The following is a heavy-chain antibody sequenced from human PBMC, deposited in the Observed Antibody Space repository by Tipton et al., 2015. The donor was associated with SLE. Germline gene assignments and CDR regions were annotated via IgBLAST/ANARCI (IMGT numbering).Heavy chain of an antibody. V-gene: IGHV4-39*07. CDR2: IYYSGST. CDR3: ARRYFGWLDAFDI. D-gene: IGHD3-9*01. J-gene: IGHJ3*02. CDR1: GGSISSSSYY. Sequence: LRLSCTVSGGSISSSSYYWGWIRQPPGKGLEWIGSIYYSGSTYYNPSLKSRVTISVDTSKNQFSLKLSSVTAADTAVYYCARRYFGWLDAFDIWGQGTMVTVSS.